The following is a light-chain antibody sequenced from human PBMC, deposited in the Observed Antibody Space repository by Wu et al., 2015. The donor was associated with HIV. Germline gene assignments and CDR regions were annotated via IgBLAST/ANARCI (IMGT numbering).Light chain of an antibody. CDR3: QQCNNWPWT. CDR2: GAS. V-gene: IGKV3-15*01. CDR1: QNIRNN. J-gene: IGKJ1*01. Sequence: EIVMTQSPATLSVSPGERATLSCRASQNIRNNLAWYQQKPGQAPRLLIYGASTRATGIPARFSGSGSATEFILTISRMQSEDFAVYYCQQCNNWPWTFGQGTKVEIK.